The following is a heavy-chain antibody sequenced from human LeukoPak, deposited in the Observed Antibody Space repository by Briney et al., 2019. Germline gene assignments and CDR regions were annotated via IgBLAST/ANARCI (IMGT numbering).Heavy chain of an antibody. V-gene: IGHV3-23*01. Sequence: GGSLRLSCVVSGFTFSDYAMSWVRQAPERGLDWVSVISGSAHKIRYADSVKGRFTISRDNSENTVYLQMNNLRAEDTALYYCAGRPTGYSSGYVYWGQGALVTVSS. CDR2: ISGSAHKI. D-gene: IGHD5-18*01. J-gene: IGHJ4*02. CDR1: GFTFSDYA. CDR3: AGRPTGYSSGYVY.